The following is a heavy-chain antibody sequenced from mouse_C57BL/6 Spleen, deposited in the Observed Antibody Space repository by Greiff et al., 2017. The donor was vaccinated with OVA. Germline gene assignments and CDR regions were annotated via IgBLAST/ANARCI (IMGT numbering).Heavy chain of an antibody. J-gene: IGHJ1*03. CDR1: GFTFTDYY. Sequence: DVKLVESGGGLVQPGGSLSLSCAASGFTFTDYYMSWVRQPPGKALEWLGFIRNKANGYTTEYSASVKGRFTISRDNSQSILYLQMNALRAEDSATYYCARSPYYYGSSYELWYCDVWGTGTTVTVSS. D-gene: IGHD1-1*01. CDR2: IRNKANGYTT. CDR3: ARSPYYYGSSYELWYCDV. V-gene: IGHV7-3*01.